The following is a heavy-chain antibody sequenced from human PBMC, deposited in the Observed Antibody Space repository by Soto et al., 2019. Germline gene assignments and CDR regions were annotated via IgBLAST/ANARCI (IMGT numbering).Heavy chain of an antibody. Sequence: SETLSLTCTVSGGSISTYYWSWIRQPPGKGLEWTGYIYYTGSTNYNPSLKSRVTISIDTSKNQFSLKLNSVTAADTAVYYCARACSGGSCYHGNDYWGQGTLVTVSS. V-gene: IGHV4-59*01. CDR3: ARACSGGSCYHGNDY. D-gene: IGHD2-15*01. J-gene: IGHJ4*02. CDR1: GGSISTYY. CDR2: IYYTGST.